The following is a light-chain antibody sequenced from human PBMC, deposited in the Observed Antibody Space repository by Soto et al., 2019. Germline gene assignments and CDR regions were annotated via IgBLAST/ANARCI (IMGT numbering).Light chain of an antibody. CDR1: NIGGKS. CDR3: QVWDTTSDHPV. Sequence: SYELTQPPSVSVAPGQTARITCGGNNIGGKSVHWYQQKPGKAPVLVVYDDGDRPSGIPERFSGSNSGNTATLTISRVEAVDEADYSCQVWDTTSDHPVFGGGTKLTVL. V-gene: IGLV3-21*02. J-gene: IGLJ3*02. CDR2: DDG.